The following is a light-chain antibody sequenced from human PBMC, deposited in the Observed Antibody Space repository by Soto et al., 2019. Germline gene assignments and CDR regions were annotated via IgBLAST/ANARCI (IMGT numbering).Light chain of an antibody. CDR3: QQRSNWLT. V-gene: IGKV3-11*01. CDR2: DAS. Sequence: EIVLTQSPATLSLSPGERATLSCRASQNVSSYLAWYQQKPGQAPRLLIYDASNRATGIPARFSGSGSGTDFTLTISSLEPEDFPVYYCQQRSNWLTFGGGTKVDIK. J-gene: IGKJ4*01. CDR1: QNVSSY.